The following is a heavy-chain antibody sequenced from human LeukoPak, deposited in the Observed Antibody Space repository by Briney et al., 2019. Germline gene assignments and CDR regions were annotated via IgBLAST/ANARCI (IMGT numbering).Heavy chain of an antibody. CDR2: IIPIFGSA. CDR1: GYTFTSYA. D-gene: IGHD3-9*01. Sequence: SVKVSCKASGYTFTSYAISWVRQAPGQGLEWMGGIIPIFGSANYAQKFQGRVTITADESTSTAYMELSSLRSEDTAVYYCARGEDYDILTGYYVFDYWGQGTLVTVSS. CDR3: ARGEDYDILTGYYVFDY. V-gene: IGHV1-69*13. J-gene: IGHJ4*02.